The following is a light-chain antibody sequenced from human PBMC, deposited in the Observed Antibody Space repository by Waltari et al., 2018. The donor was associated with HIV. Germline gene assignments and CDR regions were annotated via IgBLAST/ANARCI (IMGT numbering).Light chain of an antibody. Sequence: QSALTQPASVSGSPGQSITISCPGTSSDVGGYNYVSWYQQHPGKAPKLMIYEFSNRPSGVSNRFSGSKSGNTASLTISGLQAEDEADYYCSSYTSSSTLEVVFGGGTKLTVL. CDR3: SSYTSSSTLEVV. CDR2: EFS. CDR1: SSDVGGYNY. J-gene: IGLJ2*01. V-gene: IGLV2-14*01.